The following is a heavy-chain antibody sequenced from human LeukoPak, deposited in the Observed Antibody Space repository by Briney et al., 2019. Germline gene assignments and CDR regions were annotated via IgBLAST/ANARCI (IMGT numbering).Heavy chain of an antibody. CDR2: IYHSGST. V-gene: IGHV4-30-2*01. J-gene: IGHJ3*02. CDR3: ARVTGYYFDSSGYRSHDAFDI. Sequence: SQTLSLTCTVSGGSISSGGYYWSWIRQPPGKGLEWIGYIYHSGSTYYNPSLKSRVTISVDRSKNQFSLKLSSVTAADTAVYYCARVTGYYFDSSGYRSHDAFDIWGQGTMVTVSS. CDR1: GGSISSGGYY. D-gene: IGHD3-22*01.